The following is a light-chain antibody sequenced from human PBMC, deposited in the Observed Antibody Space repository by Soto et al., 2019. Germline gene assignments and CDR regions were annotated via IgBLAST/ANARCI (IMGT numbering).Light chain of an antibody. J-gene: IGLJ2*01. CDR3: SSFAGSNTLI. Sequence: SALTQPASVSGSPGQSITISCTGTSSDVGSYNLVSWYQQHPGKAPKLMIYEGSQRPSGVSDRFSGSKSGNTASLTISGLQAEDEADYYCSSFAGSNTLIFGGGTKLTVL. CDR2: EGS. CDR1: SSDVGSYNL. V-gene: IGLV2-23*01.